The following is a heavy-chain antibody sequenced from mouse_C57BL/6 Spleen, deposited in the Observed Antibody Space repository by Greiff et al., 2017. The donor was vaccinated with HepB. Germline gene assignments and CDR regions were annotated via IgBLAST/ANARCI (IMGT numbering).Heavy chain of an antibody. CDR3: ARRVASSFYWYFDV. Sequence: VQLQQSGAELARPGASVKLSCKASGYTFTSYGISWVKQSTGQGLEWIGEIYPKSGNTYYNEKFKGKATLTADKSSSTAYMELRSLTSEDSAVYFCARRVASSFYWYFDVWGTGTTVTDSS. V-gene: IGHV1-81*01. J-gene: IGHJ1*03. CDR1: GYTFTSYG. CDR2: IYPKSGNT. D-gene: IGHD6-1*01.